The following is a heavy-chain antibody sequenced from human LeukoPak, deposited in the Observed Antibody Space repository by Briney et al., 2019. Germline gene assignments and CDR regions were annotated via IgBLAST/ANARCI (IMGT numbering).Heavy chain of an antibody. CDR2: IYYSGNT. V-gene: IGHV4-59*01. CDR1: GGSISNYY. Sequence: SQTLSLTCTVSGGSISNYYWSWIRKPPGKGLEWIGNIYYSGNTNYNPSLKSRVTISVDTSKNQFSLKLSSVTAADTAVYYCVRENYSSGWYGIIDYWGQGTLVTVSS. J-gene: IGHJ4*02. D-gene: IGHD6-19*01. CDR3: VRENYSSGWYGIIDY.